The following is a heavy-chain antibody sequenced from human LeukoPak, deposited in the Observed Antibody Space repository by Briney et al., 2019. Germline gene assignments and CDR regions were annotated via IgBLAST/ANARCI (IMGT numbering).Heavy chain of an antibody. V-gene: IGHV4-59*01. D-gene: IGHD6-19*01. J-gene: IGHJ4*02. CDR2: IYYSGST. CDR3: ARVPEAVAETYYFDY. Sequence: SETLSLTCTVSGGSISSYYWSWIRQPPGKGLDWIGYIYYSGSTNYNPFLKSRVTISVDTSKNQFSLKLSSVTAADTAVYYCARVPEAVAETYYFDYWGQGTLVTVSS. CDR1: GGSISSYY.